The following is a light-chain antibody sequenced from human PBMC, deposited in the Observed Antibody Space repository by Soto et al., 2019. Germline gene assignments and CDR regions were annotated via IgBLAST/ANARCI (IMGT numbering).Light chain of an antibody. CDR3: SSYTSSSTVV. V-gene: IGLV2-14*01. CDR1: SSDVGKYNY. J-gene: IGLJ2*01. CDR2: EVS. Sequence: QSALTQPASVSGSPGQSITISCTGTSSDVGKYNYVSWYQQHPAKAPKLMIFEVSNRPSGVSNRFSGSKSGNTASLTISGLQAEDEAEYYCSSYTSSSTVVFGGGTKLTVL.